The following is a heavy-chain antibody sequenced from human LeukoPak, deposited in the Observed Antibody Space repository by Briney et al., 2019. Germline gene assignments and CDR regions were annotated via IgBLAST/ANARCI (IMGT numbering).Heavy chain of an antibody. CDR2: LSGGGGDTT. CDR3: ARTSGYSAGSQYY. CDR1: GFTFSNFA. D-gene: IGHD6-13*01. V-gene: IGHV3-23*01. J-gene: IGHJ4*02. Sequence: PGGSLRLSCAASGFTFSNFAMSWVRQAPEKGLEWVSGLSGGGGDTTYYAESVKGRFTISRDNSKNTLSLQMNSLRAEDTALYYCARTSGYSAGSQYYWGQGTLVTVSS.